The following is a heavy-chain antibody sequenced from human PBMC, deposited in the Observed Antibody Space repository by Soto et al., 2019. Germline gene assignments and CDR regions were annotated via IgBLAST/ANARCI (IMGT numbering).Heavy chain of an antibody. D-gene: IGHD1-26*01. V-gene: IGHV5-51*01. Sequence: GESLKISCKGSGYSFASHWVAWVRQMPEKGLECIGTIYPGDSDTKYSPAFRGQVTISAATSISTAYLQWRSMEATASAIYYCARYSGSYWNYLDFWGQGTLGTVCS. J-gene: IGHJ4*02. CDR2: IYPGDSDT. CDR1: GYSFASHW. CDR3: ARYSGSYWNYLDF.